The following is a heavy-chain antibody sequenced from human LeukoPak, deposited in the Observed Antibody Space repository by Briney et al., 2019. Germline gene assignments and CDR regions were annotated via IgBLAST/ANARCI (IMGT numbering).Heavy chain of an antibody. CDR3: IRGGANSPFDY. D-gene: IGHD1-1*01. J-gene: IGHJ4*02. Sequence: PGGSLRLSCTASGFTFGDYTMSWFRQAPGKGLEWVGFIRSKTYGGTTEVAASVKGRFTISRDDPKSIAYLQMNSLKSEDTAVYYCIRGGANSPFDYWGQGTLVTVSS. CDR2: IRSKTYGGTT. CDR1: GFTFGDYT. V-gene: IGHV3-49*03.